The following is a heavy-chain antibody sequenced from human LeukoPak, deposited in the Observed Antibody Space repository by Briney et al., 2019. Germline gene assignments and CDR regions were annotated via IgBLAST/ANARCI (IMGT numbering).Heavy chain of an antibody. CDR2: IYHSGST. Sequence: SETLSLTCAVSGYSISSGYYWGWIRQPPGKGLEWIGSIYHSGSTYYNPSLKSRVTISVDTSKNQFSLKLSSVTAADTAVYYCAGYCSSTSCYYDYWGQGTLVTVSS. D-gene: IGHD2-2*01. J-gene: IGHJ4*02. V-gene: IGHV4-38-2*01. CDR1: GYSISSGYY. CDR3: AGYCSSTSCYYDY.